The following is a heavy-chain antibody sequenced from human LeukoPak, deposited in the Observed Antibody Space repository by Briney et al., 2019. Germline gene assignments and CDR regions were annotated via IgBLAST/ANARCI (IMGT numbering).Heavy chain of an antibody. CDR1: GFTFSSYW. CDR2: INLDGSEK. Sequence: GALRLSCAASGFTFSSYWMSWVRQAPGKGLEWVANINLDGSEKYYVDSVKGRFTISRDNAKNSLYLQMNSLRAEDTAVYYCARGRTGLYSVVTHFDYWGQGTLVTVSS. V-gene: IGHV3-7*03. J-gene: IGHJ4*02. CDR3: ARGRTGLYSVVTHFDY. D-gene: IGHD3-22*01.